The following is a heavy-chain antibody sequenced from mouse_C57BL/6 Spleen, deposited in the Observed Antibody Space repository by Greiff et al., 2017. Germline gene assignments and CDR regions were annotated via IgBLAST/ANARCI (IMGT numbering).Heavy chain of an antibody. Sequence: QVQLQQSGPELVKPGASVKISCKASGYAFSSSWMNWVKQRPGKGLEWIGRIYPGDGDTNYNGKFKGKATLTADKSSSTAYMQLSSLTSEDSAVYFCAKDGYYGRDYWGQGTTLTVSS. CDR3: AKDGYYGRDY. V-gene: IGHV1-82*01. CDR1: GYAFSSSW. J-gene: IGHJ2*01. D-gene: IGHD2-3*01. CDR2: IYPGDGDT.